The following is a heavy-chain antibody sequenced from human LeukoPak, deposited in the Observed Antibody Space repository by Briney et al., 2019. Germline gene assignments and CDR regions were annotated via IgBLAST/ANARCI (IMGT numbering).Heavy chain of an antibody. Sequence: SETLSLTCSASGGSISSSSYYWGWIRQPPRKGLEWIGSIYYSGSTYYNPSLKSRATMSLDTSKNQFSLKLSSVTAADTAVYYCARTGWFGESYYFDYWGQGTLVTVSS. CDR2: IYYSGST. D-gene: IGHD3-10*01. V-gene: IGHV4-39*07. CDR1: GGSISSSSYY. J-gene: IGHJ4*02. CDR3: ARTGWFGESYYFDY.